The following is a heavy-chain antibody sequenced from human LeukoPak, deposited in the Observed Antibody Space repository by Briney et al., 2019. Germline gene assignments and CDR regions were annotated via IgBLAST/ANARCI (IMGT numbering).Heavy chain of an antibody. J-gene: IGHJ4*02. CDR2: INYSGNT. D-gene: IGHD2-15*01. CDR3: ARTGMVGAADY. CDR1: GGSISNSDYK. V-gene: IGHV4-39*01. Sequence: SETLSFTCTVSGGSISNSDYKWRCIRQPPGKWLEWIGSINYSGNTYYNPSLKSRVTISVDTSKNQLSLKLTSVTAADRAVYYCARTGMVGAADYWGQGTLVTVSS.